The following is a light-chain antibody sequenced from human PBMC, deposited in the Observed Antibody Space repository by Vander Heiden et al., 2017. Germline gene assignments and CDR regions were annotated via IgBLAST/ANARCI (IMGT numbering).Light chain of an antibody. CDR1: QSVLYSSNNKNY. CDR3: QRDESTGYT. V-gene: IGKV4-1*01. J-gene: IGKJ2*01. CDR2: WAS. Sequence: DIVMTQSPDSLAVSLGERATINCKSSQSVLYSSNNKNYSAWYQQKPGLPPKLLIYWASTRESGVPDRFTGSRSGTDFTLTISSLQAEDVAVYYCQRDESTGYTFGQGTKLEIK.